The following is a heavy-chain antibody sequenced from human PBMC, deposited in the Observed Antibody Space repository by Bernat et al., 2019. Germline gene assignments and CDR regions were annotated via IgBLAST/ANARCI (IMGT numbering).Heavy chain of an antibody. CDR2: ISSSSSYI. D-gene: IGHD3-10*01. V-gene: IGHV3-21*01. J-gene: IGHJ4*02. CDR3: ARVFLYGSGTYYFDF. CDR1: GFTFSSYS. Sequence: EVQLVESGGGLVKPGGSLRLSCAASGFTFSSYSMNWVRQAPGKGLEWVSSISSSSSYIYYADSVKGRFTISRDNAKNSLYLQMNSLRAEDTAVYNCARVFLYGSGTYYFDFWGQGTLVTVSS.